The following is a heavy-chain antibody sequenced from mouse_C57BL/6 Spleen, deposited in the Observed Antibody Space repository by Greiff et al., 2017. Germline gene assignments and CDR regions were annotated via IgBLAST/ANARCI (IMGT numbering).Heavy chain of an antibody. CDR3: ARSVYYAMDY. Sequence: VQLQQSVAELVRPGASVKLSCTASGFNIKNTYMPWVKQRPEQGLEWIGRIDPANGNTKYAPKFQGKATITADTSSNTAYLQHSSLTSEDTAIYYCARSVYYAMDYWGQGTSVTVSS. CDR1: GFNIKNTY. V-gene: IGHV14-3*01. CDR2: IDPANGNT. J-gene: IGHJ4*01.